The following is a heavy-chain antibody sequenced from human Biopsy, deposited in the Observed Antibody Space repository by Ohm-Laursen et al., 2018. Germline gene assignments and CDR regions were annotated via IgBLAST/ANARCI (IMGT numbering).Heavy chain of an antibody. Sequence: SDTLSFTCPVSGGSISSDYWAWLRPPQGKGLEWIGSIYNTETTFYNPFLKSQVTISINTSTNLFILKVSFVTAADTALYFCARHPTGFWFDPWGHGTLVTVSS. CDR3: ARHPTGFWFDP. J-gene: IGHJ5*02. CDR1: GGSISSDY. CDR2: IYNTETT. V-gene: IGHV4-39*01.